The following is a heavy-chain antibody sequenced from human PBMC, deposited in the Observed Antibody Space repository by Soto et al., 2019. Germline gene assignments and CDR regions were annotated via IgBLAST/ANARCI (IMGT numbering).Heavy chain of an antibody. CDR2: IKSKTDGGTT. D-gene: IGHD4-17*01. CDR3: TTDTTVTTADKRFDP. V-gene: IGHV3-15*01. J-gene: IGHJ5*02. CDR1: GFTFSNAW. Sequence: GGSLRLSCAASGFTFSNAWMSWVRQAPGKGLEWVGRIKSKTDGGTTDYAAPVKGRFTISRDDSKNTLYLQMNSLKTEDTAVYYCTTDTTVTTADKRFDPWGQGTLVTVSS.